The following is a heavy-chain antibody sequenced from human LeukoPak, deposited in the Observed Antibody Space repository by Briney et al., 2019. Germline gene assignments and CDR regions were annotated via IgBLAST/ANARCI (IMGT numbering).Heavy chain of an antibody. CDR1: GYTFTSYG. CDR3: ARAGGVVGDGWFDP. CDR2: ISTYNGNT. Sequence: GASVKVSCKASGYTFTSYGISWVRQAPGQGLEWLGWISTYNGNTHYAQKLQGRVTMTTDTSTTTAYMELRSLRSDDTAVYYCARAGGVVGDGWFDPWGQGTLVTVSS. D-gene: IGHD3-10*01. V-gene: IGHV1-18*01. J-gene: IGHJ5*02.